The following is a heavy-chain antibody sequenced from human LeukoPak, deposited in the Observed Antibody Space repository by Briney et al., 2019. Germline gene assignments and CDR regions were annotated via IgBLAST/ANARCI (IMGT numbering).Heavy chain of an antibody. Sequence: SETLSLTCIVSNYSISSDYYWGWIRQPPGKGLEWIGSIHHSGRTYYNPSLKSRVTISVDTSKNQFSLKLSSVTAADTAVYYCARQGLRIRLDIWGQGTMVTVSS. CDR3: ARQGLRIRLDI. CDR2: IHHSGRT. CDR1: NYSISSDYY. J-gene: IGHJ3*02. V-gene: IGHV4-38-2*02. D-gene: IGHD4-17*01.